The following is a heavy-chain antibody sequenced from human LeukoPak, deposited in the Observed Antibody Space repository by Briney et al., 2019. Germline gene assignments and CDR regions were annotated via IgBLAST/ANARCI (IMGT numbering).Heavy chain of an antibody. CDR2: IYYSGST. CDR3: ARYPSGSYKTFDY. CDR1: GGSINNYY. V-gene: IGHV4-59*01. J-gene: IGHJ4*02. Sequence: SETLSLTCTVSGGSINNYYWSWIRQPPGKGLEWIGYIYYSGSTNYNPSLKSRVTISVDTSKNQFSLELSSVTAADTAVYYCARYPSGSYKTFDYWGQGTLVTVSS. D-gene: IGHD1-26*01.